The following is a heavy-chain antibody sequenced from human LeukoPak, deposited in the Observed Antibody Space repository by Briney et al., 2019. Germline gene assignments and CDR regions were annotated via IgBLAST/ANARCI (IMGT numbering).Heavy chain of an antibody. J-gene: IGHJ2*01. CDR3: AREMSDTVTWGWYFDL. V-gene: IGHV3-13*01. CDR1: GLGFSSYD. CDR2: IGTKGDT. Sequence: HAGGSLRLSCAASGLGFSSYDMHWVRQATGKGLEWVSAIGTKGDTYYSDSVRGRFTISRENGKNSLYLQMNSLRAGDTAVYYCAREMSDTVTWGWYFDLWGRGTLVTVSS. D-gene: IGHD4-17*01.